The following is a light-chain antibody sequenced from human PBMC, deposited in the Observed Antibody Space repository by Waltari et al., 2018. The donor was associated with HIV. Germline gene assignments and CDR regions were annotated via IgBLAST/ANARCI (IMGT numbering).Light chain of an antibody. CDR1: ALPKQY. CDR3: QSADSSGTYPDV. V-gene: IGLV3-25*03. J-gene: IGLJ1*01. CDR2: KDS. Sequence: SYELTQPPSVSVSPGQTARITCSGVALPKQYAYWYQQKPGQAPVRVIYKDSERPSGITERFAGSSSGTTVTLTISGVQAEDEADYYCQSADSSGTYPDVFGTGTKVTVL.